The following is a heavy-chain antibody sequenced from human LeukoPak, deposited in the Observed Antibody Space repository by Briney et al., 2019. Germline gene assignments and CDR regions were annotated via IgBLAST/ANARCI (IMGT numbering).Heavy chain of an antibody. V-gene: IGHV1-46*01. J-gene: IGHJ4*02. CDR3: ATSPGLGSGSYYKGENYFDY. Sequence: ASVKVSCKASGYTFTSYYMHWVRQAPGQGLEWMGIINPSGGSTSYAQKFQGRVTMTRDTSTSTVYMELSSLRSEDTAVYYCATSPGLGSGSYYKGENYFDYWGQGALVTVSS. D-gene: IGHD3-10*01. CDR1: GYTFTSYY. CDR2: INPSGGST.